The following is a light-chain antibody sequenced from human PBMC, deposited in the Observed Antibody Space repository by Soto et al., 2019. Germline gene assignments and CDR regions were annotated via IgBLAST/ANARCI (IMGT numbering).Light chain of an antibody. CDR1: QSISSW. CDR3: QQYDRASWT. J-gene: IGKJ1*01. CDR2: RAS. V-gene: IGKV1-5*03. Sequence: DITMTQSPSTLSASVGDRVIITCRASQSISSWLAWYQQKPGKAPNLLIYRASTLKSGIPSRFSGSGSGTEFTLTISSLQPDDFATYYCQQYDRASWTFGTGTKGEIK.